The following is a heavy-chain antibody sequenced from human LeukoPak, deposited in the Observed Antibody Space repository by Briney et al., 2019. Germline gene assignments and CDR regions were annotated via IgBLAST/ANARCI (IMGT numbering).Heavy chain of an antibody. D-gene: IGHD3-10*01. Sequence: SETLSLTCTVYGGSFSGYYWSWIRQPAGKGLEWMGEINHSGSTNYNPSLKSRVTISVDTSKNQFSLKLSSVTAADTAVYYCVYGSGSYYPDFDYWGQGTLVTVSS. V-gene: IGHV4-34*01. CDR2: INHSGST. J-gene: IGHJ4*02. CDR3: VYGSGSYYPDFDY. CDR1: GGSFSGYY.